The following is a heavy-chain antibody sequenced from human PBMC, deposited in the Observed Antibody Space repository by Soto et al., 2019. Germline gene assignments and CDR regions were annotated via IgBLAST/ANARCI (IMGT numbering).Heavy chain of an antibody. V-gene: IGHV5-10-1*01. CDR1: GYNFTNYW. CDR3: VRRGYNASAGYDS. Sequence: GESLKISCKASGYNFTNYWISWVRQLPGKGLEWMGRIDPSDSYSNYSPSFKGRVTISVDKSMTTAYLQWRGLTASDTAMYYCVRRGYNASAGYDSWGQGTLVTVPQ. CDR2: IDPSDSYS. D-gene: IGHD3-10*01. J-gene: IGHJ5*01.